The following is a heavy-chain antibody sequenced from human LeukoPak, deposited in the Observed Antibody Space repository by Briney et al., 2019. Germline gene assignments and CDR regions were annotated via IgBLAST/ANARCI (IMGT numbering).Heavy chain of an antibody. CDR2: IYASGST. CDR3: ARVGPGPSMVRNHYYYYYYMDV. J-gene: IGHJ6*03. D-gene: IGHD3-10*01. CDR1: SPSISSNSYY. V-gene: IGHV4-39*07. Sequence: PSQTLSLTCTVSSPSISSNSYYSGWLRQSPGKGLKWIGRIYASGSTNYNPSLKSRATISVDTSKNQFSLKLRSVTAADTAVYYCARVGPGPSMVRNHYYYYYYMDVWGKGTTVTISS.